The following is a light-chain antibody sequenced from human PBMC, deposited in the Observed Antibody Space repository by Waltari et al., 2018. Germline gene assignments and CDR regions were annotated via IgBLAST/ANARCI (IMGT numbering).Light chain of an antibody. Sequence: SALTQPDSVSGSPGQSITISCSGTSRDSGGFNDVSWYQQHPGEAPKIIIYDATNRPSGVSNRFSGSKYGSSASLTISGLQPEDEADYYCCSFTSSTTGIFGGGTKLTVL. CDR3: CSFTSSTTGI. CDR1: SRDSGGFND. J-gene: IGLJ2*01. CDR2: DAT. V-gene: IGLV2-14*03.